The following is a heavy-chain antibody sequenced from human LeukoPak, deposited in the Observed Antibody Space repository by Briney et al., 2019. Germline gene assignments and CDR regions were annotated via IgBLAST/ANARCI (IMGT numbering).Heavy chain of an antibody. CDR1: GFTFSSYS. Sequence: GGSLRLSCAASGFTFSSYSMNWVRQAPGKGLEWVSYISSSSSTIYYADSVKGRFTISRDNSKNTLYLQMNSLRAEDTAVYYCARETVTTYYYYYGMDVWGQGTTVTVSS. D-gene: IGHD4-17*01. J-gene: IGHJ6*02. V-gene: IGHV3-48*01. CDR3: ARETVTTYYYYYGMDV. CDR2: ISSSSSTI.